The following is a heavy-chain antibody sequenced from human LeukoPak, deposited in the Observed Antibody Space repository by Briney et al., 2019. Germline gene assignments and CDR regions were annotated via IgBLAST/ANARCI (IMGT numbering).Heavy chain of an antibody. J-gene: IGHJ4*02. V-gene: IGHV4-39*01. CDR3: ARRPNTAQGPTDY. CDR1: GGSISSSSYY. CDR2: IYYSGST. D-gene: IGHD5-18*01. Sequence: SETLSLTCTVSGGSISSSSYYWGWIRQPPGKGLEWIGSIYYSGSTYYNPSLKSRVTISVDTSKNQFSLKLSSVTAADTAVYYCARRPNTAQGPTDYWGQGTLVTVSS.